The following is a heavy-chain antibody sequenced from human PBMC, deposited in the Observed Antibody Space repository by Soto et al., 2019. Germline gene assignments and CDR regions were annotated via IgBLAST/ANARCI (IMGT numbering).Heavy chain of an antibody. CDR1: GFTFSSYA. Sequence: GGSLRLSCAASGFTFSSYAMSWVRQAPGKGLEWVSAISGSGGSTYYADSVKGRFTISRDNSKNTLYLQMNSLRAEDTAVYYCATESLLRFLEDLDYWGQGTLVTVSS. D-gene: IGHD3-3*01. J-gene: IGHJ4*02. V-gene: IGHV3-23*01. CDR2: ISGSGGST. CDR3: ATESLLRFLEDLDY.